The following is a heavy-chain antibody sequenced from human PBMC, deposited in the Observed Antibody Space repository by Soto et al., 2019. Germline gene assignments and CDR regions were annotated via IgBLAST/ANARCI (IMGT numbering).Heavy chain of an antibody. J-gene: IGHJ6*02. D-gene: IGHD2-2*01. CDR2: IYPGDSDT. CDR3: ARQALGYCSSNKCYYYYGMDV. Sequence: PGVALKVSCKDSERIFSTYWTRRLRQKQVKVTEWLGIIYPGDSDTRYSPSFQGQVTISADTSISTVYLQWSSLEASDTAIYYCARQALGYCSSNKCYYYYGMDVWGQGTTVTVSS. CDR1: ERIFSTYW. V-gene: IGHV5-51*02.